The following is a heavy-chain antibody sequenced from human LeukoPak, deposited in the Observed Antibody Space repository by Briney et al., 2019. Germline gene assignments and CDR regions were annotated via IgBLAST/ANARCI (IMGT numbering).Heavy chain of an antibody. Sequence: GGSLTVSCAASGFTFSNAWMSWVRQAPGKGLEWVGRIKSKTDGGTTDYAAPVKGRFTISRDDSKNTLYLQMNGLKTEDTAVYYCTTDATWIQLWLPYDYWGQGTLVTVSS. CDR3: TTDATWIQLWLPYDY. J-gene: IGHJ4*02. D-gene: IGHD5-18*01. CDR1: GFTFSNAW. CDR2: IKSKTDGGTT. V-gene: IGHV3-15*01.